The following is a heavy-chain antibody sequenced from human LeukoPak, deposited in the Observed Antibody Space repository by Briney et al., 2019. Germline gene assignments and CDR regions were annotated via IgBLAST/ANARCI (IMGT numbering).Heavy chain of an antibody. D-gene: IGHD6-6*01. Sequence: GGSLRLSCAASGFTFSSYSMNWVRQAPGKGLEWVSYISSSSSTIYYADSVKGRFTISRDNAKNSLYLQMNSLRAEDTAVYYCARVEIAARRYSSSQAFDYWGQGTLVTVSS. CDR1: GFTFSSYS. CDR3: ARVEIAARRYSSSQAFDY. V-gene: IGHV3-48*04. J-gene: IGHJ4*02. CDR2: ISSSSSTI.